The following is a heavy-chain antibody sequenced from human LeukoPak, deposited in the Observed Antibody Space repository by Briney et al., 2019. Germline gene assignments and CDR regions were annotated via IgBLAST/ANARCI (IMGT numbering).Heavy chain of an antibody. J-gene: IGHJ6*02. V-gene: IGHV4-59*01. D-gene: IGHD1-26*01. Sequence: SETLSLTCSVSDGSINSYYWNWIRRPPGKGLEWIGYIYYNGNTNYSPSLKSRVTMSVDASKNLFSLKVSSVTAADTAVYYCARGRSNYYGMDVWGQGTTVTVSS. CDR3: ARGRSNYYGMDV. CDR1: DGSINSYY. CDR2: IYYNGNT.